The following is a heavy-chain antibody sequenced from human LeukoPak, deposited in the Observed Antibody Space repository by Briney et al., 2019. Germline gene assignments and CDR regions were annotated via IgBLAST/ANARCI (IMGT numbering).Heavy chain of an antibody. J-gene: IGHJ4*02. Sequence: GGSLRLSCAASEFTFSSYGMHWVRQAAGKGLEWVAVILYDGSNKYYADSVKGRFTISRDNSKNTLYLQMNSLRAEDTAVYYCAKEIHGYYFDYWGQGTLVTVSS. D-gene: IGHD3-10*01. CDR2: ILYDGSNK. CDR3: AKEIHGYYFDY. CDR1: EFTFSSYG. V-gene: IGHV3-30*18.